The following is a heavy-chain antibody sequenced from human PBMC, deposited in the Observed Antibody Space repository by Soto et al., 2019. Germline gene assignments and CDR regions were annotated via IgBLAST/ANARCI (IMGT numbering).Heavy chain of an antibody. Sequence: QLQLQESGPGLVKPSETLSLTCTVSGGSIRSSSSYWDWIRQPPGKGLEWIGSIYYSGSTYYNPSLKSRVIISMDKSKNQFSLNVSSVTAADTAVYYCARRRGVVQYGMDVWGQGTTVIVSS. D-gene: IGHD3-3*01. CDR3: ARRRGVVQYGMDV. CDR1: GGSIRSSSSY. CDR2: IYYSGST. J-gene: IGHJ6*02. V-gene: IGHV4-39*01.